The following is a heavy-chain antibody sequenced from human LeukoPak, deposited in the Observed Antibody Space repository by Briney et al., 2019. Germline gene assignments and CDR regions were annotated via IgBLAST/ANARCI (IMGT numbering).Heavy chain of an antibody. CDR2: INPSGGST. CDR3: AHSSGWYAPIDY. V-gene: IGHV1-46*03. Sequence: ASVKVSFKSSGYTFTSYYMHWVRQAPGQGLEWMGIINPSGGSTSYAQKFQGRVTMTRDTSTSTVYMELSSLRSEDTAVYYCAHSSGWYAPIDYWGQGTLVTVSS. CDR1: GYTFTSYY. J-gene: IGHJ4*02. D-gene: IGHD6-19*01.